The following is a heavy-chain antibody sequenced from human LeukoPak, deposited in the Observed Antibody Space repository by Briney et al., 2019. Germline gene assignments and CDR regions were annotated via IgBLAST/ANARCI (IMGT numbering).Heavy chain of an antibody. Sequence: GGSLRLSCAASGFTFISFGMHWVRQAPGKGLEWVALISYDGSNKYYADSVKGRFTISRDNSKNTLYLQMNSLRAEDAAVYYCAKDWDPGYYDSSGSYPDYWGQGTLVTVSS. CDR2: ISYDGSNK. D-gene: IGHD3-22*01. J-gene: IGHJ4*02. CDR3: AKDWDPGYYDSSGSYPDY. V-gene: IGHV3-30*18. CDR1: GFTFISFG.